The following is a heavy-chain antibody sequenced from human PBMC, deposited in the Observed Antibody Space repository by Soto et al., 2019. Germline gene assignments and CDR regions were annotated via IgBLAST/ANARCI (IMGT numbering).Heavy chain of an antibody. CDR3: ARGGVVPAATLHYYYYYMDV. Sequence: ASVKVSCKASGYTFTSYDINWVRQATGQGLEWMGWMNPNSGNTGYAQKFQGRVTMTRNTSISTAYMELSSLRSEDTAVYYCARGGVVPAATLHYYYYYMDVWGKGTTVTVSS. J-gene: IGHJ6*03. V-gene: IGHV1-8*01. CDR2: MNPNSGNT. D-gene: IGHD2-2*01. CDR1: GYTFTSYD.